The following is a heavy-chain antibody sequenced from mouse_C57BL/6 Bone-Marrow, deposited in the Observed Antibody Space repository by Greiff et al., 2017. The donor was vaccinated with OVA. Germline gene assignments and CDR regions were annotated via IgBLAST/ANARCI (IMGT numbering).Heavy chain of an antibody. Sequence: QVQLQQPGAELVRPGTSVKLSCKASGYTFTSYWMHWVKQRPGQGLEWIGVIDPSDSYTNYNQKFKGKATLTVDTSSSTAYMQLSSLTSEDSAVYYCARMMVTTTDLFAYCGQGTLVTVSA. CDR1: GYTFTSYW. CDR2: IDPSDSYT. J-gene: IGHJ3*01. CDR3: ARMMVTTTDLFAY. V-gene: IGHV1-59*01. D-gene: IGHD2-2*01.